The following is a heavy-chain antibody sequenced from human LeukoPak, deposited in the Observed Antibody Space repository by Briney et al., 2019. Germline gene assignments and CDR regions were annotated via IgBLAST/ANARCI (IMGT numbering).Heavy chain of an antibody. CDR1: GVSITSYY. CDR3: ARATKRQLLGAFDI. Sequence: ASETLSLTCTVSGVSITSYYWSWIRQPPGKGLEWIGYIYYSGSANYNPSLKSRVTISVDTSKNQFSLKLSSVTAADTAVYYCARATKRQLLGAFDIWGQGTMVTVSS. CDR2: IYYSGSA. V-gene: IGHV4-59*01. D-gene: IGHD1-1*01. J-gene: IGHJ3*02.